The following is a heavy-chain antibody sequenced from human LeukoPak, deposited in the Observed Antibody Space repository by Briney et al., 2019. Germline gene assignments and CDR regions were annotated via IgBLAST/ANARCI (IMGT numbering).Heavy chain of an antibody. J-gene: IGHJ5*02. Sequence: ASVKVSCKASGYTFTGYYMRWVRQAPGQGLEWMGWINPNSGGTNYAQKFQGRVTMTRDTSISTAYMELSRLRSDDTAVYYCARDRDDYDFWSGTWGYNWFDPWGQGTLVTVSS. CDR3: ARDRDDYDFWSGTWGYNWFDP. CDR1: GYTFTGYY. V-gene: IGHV1-2*02. CDR2: INPNSGGT. D-gene: IGHD3-3*01.